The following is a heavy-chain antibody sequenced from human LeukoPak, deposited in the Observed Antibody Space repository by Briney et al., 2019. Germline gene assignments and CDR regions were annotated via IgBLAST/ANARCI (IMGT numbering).Heavy chain of an antibody. CDR1: GYTFTSYG. V-gene: IGHV1-18*01. Sequence: ASVKVSCKASGYTFTSYGISWVRQAPGQGLEWMGWISAYDGNTNYAQKLRGRVTMTTDTSTSTAYMELRSLRSDDTAVYYCARDSDYYYYMDVWGKGTTVTVSS. J-gene: IGHJ6*03. CDR3: ARDSDYYYYMDV. CDR2: ISAYDGNT. D-gene: IGHD3-10*01.